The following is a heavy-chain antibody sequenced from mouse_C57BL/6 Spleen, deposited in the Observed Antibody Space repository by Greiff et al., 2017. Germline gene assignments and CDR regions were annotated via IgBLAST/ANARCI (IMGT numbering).Heavy chain of an antibody. J-gene: IGHJ3*01. V-gene: IGHV1-53*01. CDR1: GYTFTSYW. CDR3: ARGAYYSNPAWFAY. CDR2: INPCNGGT. Sequence: QVQLQQPGTELVKPGASVKLSCKASGYTFTSYWMHWVKQRPGQGLEWIGNINPCNGGTNYNEKFKSKATLTGDKSSSTAYMQLSSLTSEDSAVYFCARGAYYSNPAWFAYWGQGTLVTVSA. D-gene: IGHD2-5*01.